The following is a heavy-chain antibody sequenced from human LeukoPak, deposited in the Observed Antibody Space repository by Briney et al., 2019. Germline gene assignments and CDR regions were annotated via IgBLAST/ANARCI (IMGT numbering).Heavy chain of an antibody. J-gene: IGHJ4*02. CDR2: IYYSGST. CDR3: ARGALSSSWSFDY. CDR1: GGSISSYY. V-gene: IGHV4-59*01. D-gene: IGHD6-13*01. Sequence: SETLSLTCTVSGGSISSYYWSWIRQPPGKGLEWVGYIYYSGSTNYNPSLKSRVTISVDTSKNQFSLKLSSVTAADTAVYYCARGALSSSWSFDYWGQGTLVTVSS.